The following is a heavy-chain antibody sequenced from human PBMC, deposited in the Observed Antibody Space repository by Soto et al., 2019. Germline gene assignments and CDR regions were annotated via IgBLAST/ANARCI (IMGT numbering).Heavy chain of an antibody. CDR3: AKNQGVELVPLATVDWFDP. D-gene: IGHD1-26*01. J-gene: IGHJ5*02. CDR1: GFIFEKFG. V-gene: IGHV3-23*01. Sequence: RLSCAASGFIFEKFGRSWGRQAPGKGLEWISSISGSGFKKYYADSVKGRFTISRDNSKSTVYLELNNLSAEDTAVYHCAKNQGVELVPLATVDWFDPWGQGSVVTVSS. CDR2: ISGSGFKK.